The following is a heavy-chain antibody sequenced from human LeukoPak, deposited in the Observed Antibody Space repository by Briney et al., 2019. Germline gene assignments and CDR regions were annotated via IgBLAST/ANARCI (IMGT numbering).Heavy chain of an antibody. Sequence: ASVKVSCKASGGTFSSYAISWVRQAPGQGLEWMGRIIPILGIANYAQKFQGRVTITADKSTSTAYTELSSLRSEDTAVYYCARGNHSYGMDVWGQGTTVTVSS. CDR3: ARGNHSYGMDV. V-gene: IGHV1-69*04. CDR1: GGTFSSYA. CDR2: IIPILGIA. J-gene: IGHJ6*02.